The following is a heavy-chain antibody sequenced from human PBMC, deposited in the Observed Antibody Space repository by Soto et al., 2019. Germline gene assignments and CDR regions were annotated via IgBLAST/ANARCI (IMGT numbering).Heavy chain of an antibody. CDR2: INPSGGST. D-gene: IGHD3-3*01. J-gene: IGHJ6*02. Sequence: ASVKVSCKASGYTFTSYYMHWVRQAPGQGLEWMGIINPSGGSTSYAQKFQGRVTMTRDTSTSTVYMELSSLRSEDTAVYYCAGDQTLECLLGCPYYGMDVWGQGTTVTVSS. CDR3: AGDQTLECLLGCPYYGMDV. CDR1: GYTFTSYY. V-gene: IGHV1-46*01.